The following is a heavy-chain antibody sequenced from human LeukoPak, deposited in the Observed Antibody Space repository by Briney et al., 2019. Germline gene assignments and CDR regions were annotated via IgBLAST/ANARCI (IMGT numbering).Heavy chain of an antibody. Sequence: QPGGSLRLSCAASGFTFSSYAMSWVRQAPGKGVEWVSAISGSGGSTYYADSVKGRFTISRDNSKNTLYLQMNSLRAEDTAVYYCAKSGYCSSTSCLRYYAMDVWGQGTTVTVSS. J-gene: IGHJ6*02. CDR1: GFTFSSYA. V-gene: IGHV3-23*01. D-gene: IGHD2-2*01. CDR2: ISGSGGST. CDR3: AKSGYCSSTSCLRYYAMDV.